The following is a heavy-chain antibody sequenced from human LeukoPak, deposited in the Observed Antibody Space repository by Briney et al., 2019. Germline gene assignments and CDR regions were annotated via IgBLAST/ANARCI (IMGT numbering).Heavy chain of an antibody. CDR3: VRGGYSSFDY. D-gene: IGHD3-10*01. CDR1: GFTFSSYG. Sequence: PGGSLRLSCAASGFTFSSYGMHWVRQAPGKGLEWVAFIRYDGSNKYYADSVKGRFTISRDNSKNTLYLQMNSLGAEDTAVYYCVRGGYSSFDYWGQGTLVTVSS. CDR2: IRYDGSNK. J-gene: IGHJ4*02. V-gene: IGHV3-30*02.